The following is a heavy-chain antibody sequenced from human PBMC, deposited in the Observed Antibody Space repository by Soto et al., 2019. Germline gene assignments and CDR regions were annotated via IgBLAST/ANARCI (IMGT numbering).Heavy chain of an antibody. CDR3: ARDLTIWSTYSGYEAIDS. Sequence: QVQLVHSGAEVKKPGSSVKVSCKASGGTFSTSTFTWVRQAPGQGLEWMGRTIPILNMADDAQDFQGSVTITADTATSTAYMELPSLTSKDTAGYYGARDLTIWSTYSGYEAIDSCGQVTLGTVSA. CDR2: TIPILNMA. D-gene: IGHD5-12*01. J-gene: IGHJ4*02. CDR1: GGTFSTST. V-gene: IGHV1-69*04.